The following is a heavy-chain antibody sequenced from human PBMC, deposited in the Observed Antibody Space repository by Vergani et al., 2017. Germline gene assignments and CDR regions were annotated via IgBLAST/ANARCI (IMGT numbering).Heavy chain of an antibody. CDR1: GFTFSSYA. Sequence: EVQLLESGGGLVQPGGSLGLSCAASGFTFSSYAMSWVRQAPGKGLEWVSAISGSGGSTYYADSVKGRFTISRDNSKNTLYLQMNSLRAEDTAVYYCAKYCGGDCYPGVDYWGQGTLVTVSS. J-gene: IGHJ4*02. V-gene: IGHV3-23*01. CDR3: AKYCGGDCYPGVDY. D-gene: IGHD2-21*02. CDR2: ISGSGGST.